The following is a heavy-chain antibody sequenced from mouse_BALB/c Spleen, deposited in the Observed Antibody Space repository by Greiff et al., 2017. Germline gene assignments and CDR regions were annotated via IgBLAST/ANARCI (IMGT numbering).Heavy chain of an antibody. J-gene: IGHJ4*01. CDR1: GYSITSDYA. V-gene: IGHV3-2*02. Sequence: EVKLVESGPGLVKPSQSLSLTCTVTGYSITSDYAWNWIRQFPGNKLEWMGYISYSGSTSYNPSLKSRISITRDTSKNQFFLQLNSVTTEDTATYYCAKALTGKAMDYWGQGTSVTVSS. D-gene: IGHD4-1*01. CDR3: AKALTGKAMDY. CDR2: ISYSGST.